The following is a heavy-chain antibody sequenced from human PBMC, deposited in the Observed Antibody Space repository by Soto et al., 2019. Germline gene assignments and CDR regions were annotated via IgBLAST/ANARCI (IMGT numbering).Heavy chain of an antibody. CDR2: ISYSGST. CDR1: GGSVSSGSYY. D-gene: IGHD2-15*01. CDR3: ARYGSGECNRGSCYSPFDY. Sequence: SETLSLTCTVSGGSVSSGSYYWSWIRQPPGKGLEWIGYISYSGSTNYNPSLKSRVTISVDTSKNQFSLKLSSVTAADTAVYYCARYGSGECNRGSCYSPFDYWGQGTLVTVS. V-gene: IGHV4-61*01. J-gene: IGHJ4*02.